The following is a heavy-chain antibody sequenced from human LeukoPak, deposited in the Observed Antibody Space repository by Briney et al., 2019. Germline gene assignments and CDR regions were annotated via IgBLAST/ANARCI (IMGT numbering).Heavy chain of an antibody. Sequence: PSETLSLTCTVSGGSISSSSYYWSWIRQPAGKGLEWVGLIYTGGNTNYNPSLKSRVTISVDTSRKQLSLQLNSVTAADTAVYYCARWRAVTGFYFDSWGQGTLVTVSS. CDR2: IYTGGNT. J-gene: IGHJ4*02. V-gene: IGHV4-61*02. CDR3: ARWRAVTGFYFDS. CDR1: GGSISSSSYY. D-gene: IGHD6-19*01.